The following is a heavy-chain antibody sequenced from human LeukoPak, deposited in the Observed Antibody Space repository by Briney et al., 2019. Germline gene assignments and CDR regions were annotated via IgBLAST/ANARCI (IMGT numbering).Heavy chain of an antibody. CDR3: ARVRYCSGGSCYSPYYYYYMDV. Sequence: SQTLSLTRTVSGGSISSGGYYWSWIRQHPGKGLEWIGYIYYSGSTYYNPSLKSRVTISVDTSKNQFSLKLSSVTAADTAVYYCARVRYCSGGSCYSPYYYYYMDVWGKGTTVTVSS. D-gene: IGHD2-15*01. CDR1: GGSISSGGYY. CDR2: IYYSGST. V-gene: IGHV4-31*03. J-gene: IGHJ6*03.